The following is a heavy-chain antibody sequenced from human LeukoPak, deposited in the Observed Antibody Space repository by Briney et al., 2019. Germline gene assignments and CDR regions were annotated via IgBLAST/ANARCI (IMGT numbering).Heavy chain of an antibody. D-gene: IGHD3/OR15-3a*01. CDR1: GFTFSSYA. CDR3: ARDSGFSGTQRGEY. CDR2: ISYDGSNK. J-gene: IGHJ4*02. V-gene: IGHV3-30*04. Sequence: GGSLRLSCAASGFTFSSYAMHWVRQAPGKGLEWVAAISYDGSNKYYADSVKGRFTISRDNSKNTLYLQMNSLRAEDTAVYYCARDSGFSGTQRGEYWGQGTLVTVSS.